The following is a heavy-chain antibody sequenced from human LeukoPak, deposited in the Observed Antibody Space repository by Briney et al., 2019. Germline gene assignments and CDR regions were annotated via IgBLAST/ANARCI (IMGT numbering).Heavy chain of an antibody. CDR2: ISSSSSYI. CDR1: GFTFSSYS. CDR3: ARVGSGSSSYGYYYMDV. Sequence: GGSLRLSCAASGFTFSSYSMNWVRQAPGKGLEWVSSISSSSSYIYYADSVKGRFTISRENAKNSLYLQMNSLRAEDTAVYYRARVGSGSSSYGYYYMDVWGKGTTVTVSS. V-gene: IGHV3-21*01. J-gene: IGHJ6*03. D-gene: IGHD6-6*01.